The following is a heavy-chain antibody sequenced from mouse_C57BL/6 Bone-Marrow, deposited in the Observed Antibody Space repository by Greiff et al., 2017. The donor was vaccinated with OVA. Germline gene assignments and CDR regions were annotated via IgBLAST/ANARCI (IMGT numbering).Heavy chain of an antibody. CDR2: IDPETGGT. V-gene: IGHV1-15*01. CDR3: TRDYSNYYYAMDY. J-gene: IGHJ4*01. CDR1: GYTFTDYE. D-gene: IGHD2-5*01. Sequence: QVQLQQSGAELLRPGASVTLSCKASGYTFTDYEMHWVKQTPVHGLEWIGAIDPETGGTAYNQKFKGKAILTADKSSSTAYMELRSLTSEDSAVYYCTRDYSNYYYAMDYWGQGTSVTVSS.